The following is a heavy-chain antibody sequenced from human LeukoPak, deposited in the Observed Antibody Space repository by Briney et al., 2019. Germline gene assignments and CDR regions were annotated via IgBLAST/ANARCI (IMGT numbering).Heavy chain of an antibody. CDR1: GYPFVSYV. Sequence: ASVKVSCKASGYPFVSYVIHWVRQAPGQRLEWMGWINPDNGNAEYSQKFQGRVTITRDPSATTAYMELSSLRSDDTAVYYCVREGGSSGYYFFHYWGQGTLVTVSS. D-gene: IGHD3-22*01. CDR2: INPDNGNA. V-gene: IGHV1-3*01. CDR3: VREGGSSGYYFFHY. J-gene: IGHJ4*02.